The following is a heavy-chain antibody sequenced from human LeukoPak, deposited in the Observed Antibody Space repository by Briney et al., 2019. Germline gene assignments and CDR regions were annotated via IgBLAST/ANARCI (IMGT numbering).Heavy chain of an antibody. CDR2: IYTSGST. V-gene: IGHV4-39*07. CDR3: ARGGSWPLYSGTATQYHWFDP. D-gene: IGHD6-13*01. Sequence: PSETLSLTCTVSGGSFSSSSYYWGWVRQPPGKGLEWIGRIYTSGSTNYNPSLKSRVTMSVDTSKNQFSLKLSSVTAADTAVYYCARGGSWPLYSGTATQYHWFDPWGQGTLVTVSS. J-gene: IGHJ5*02. CDR1: GGSFSSSSYY.